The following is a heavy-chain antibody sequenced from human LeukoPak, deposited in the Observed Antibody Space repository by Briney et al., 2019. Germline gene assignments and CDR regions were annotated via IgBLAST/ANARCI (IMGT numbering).Heavy chain of an antibody. D-gene: IGHD2-15*01. CDR2: TTGSGGSS. Sequence: PGGSLRLSCAASGFTFTGYAMTWVRQAPGKGLEWVSTTTGSGGSSYYADSVMGRFTISRDNSKNTLFLQMNGLRAEDTAVYYCAKGVVVVAASYYHMDVWGKGTTVTVSS. J-gene: IGHJ6*03. CDR1: GFTFTGYA. CDR3: AKGVVVVAASYYHMDV. V-gene: IGHV3-23*01.